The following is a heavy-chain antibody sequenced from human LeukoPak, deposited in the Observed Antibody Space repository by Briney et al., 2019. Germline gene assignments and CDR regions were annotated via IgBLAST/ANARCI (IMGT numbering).Heavy chain of an antibody. D-gene: IGHD3-22*01. CDR2: IIPIFSTA. Sequence: SVKVSCKASGGTFSSYAISWVRQAPGQGLEWMGGIIPIFSTANYAQKFQGRVTITTDESTSTAYMELSSLRSEDTAVYYCARVQSSGYTILGWFDPWGQGTLVTVSS. J-gene: IGHJ5*02. CDR3: ARVQSSGYTILGWFDP. V-gene: IGHV1-69*05. CDR1: GGTFSSYA.